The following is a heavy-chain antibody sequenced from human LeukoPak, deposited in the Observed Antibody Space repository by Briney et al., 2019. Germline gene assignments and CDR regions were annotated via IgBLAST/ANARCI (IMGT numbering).Heavy chain of an antibody. J-gene: IGHJ3*02. CDR2: IWNDGSNK. CDR3: ARPSGTWGAFDI. V-gene: IGHV3-33*01. Sequence: GGSLRLSCAASGFTFSSYGMHWVRQAPGKGLEWVAVIWNDGSNKYYADSVKGRFTISRDNSKNTLYLQMNSLRVEDTAVYYCARPSGTWGAFDIWGQGTMATVSS. D-gene: IGHD1-1*01. CDR1: GFTFSSYG.